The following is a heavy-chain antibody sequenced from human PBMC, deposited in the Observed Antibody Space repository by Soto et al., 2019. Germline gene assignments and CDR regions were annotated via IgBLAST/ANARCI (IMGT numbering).Heavy chain of an antibody. CDR1: SGSISNYF. Sequence: SETLSLTCTVSSGSISNYFCNWIRQPAGKGLEWIGHIDNSGSTNYNPSLKSRITMSADTSRNQFSLKLNSVTAADTAVYYCARGGQDFWSGPFDYWGQGALVTVSS. J-gene: IGHJ4*02. CDR2: IDNSGST. CDR3: ARGGQDFWSGPFDY. V-gene: IGHV4-4*07. D-gene: IGHD3-3*01.